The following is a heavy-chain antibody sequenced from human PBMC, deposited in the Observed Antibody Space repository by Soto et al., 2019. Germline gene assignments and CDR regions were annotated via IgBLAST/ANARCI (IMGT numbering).Heavy chain of an antibody. V-gene: IGHV3-30*18. CDR2: ISYDGSEK. CDR3: AKSPNFYCSSPNCYKYYFDH. Sequence: GGSLRLSCAASGFTFNTYGMHWVRQAPGKGLGWVAVISYDGSEKYYVDSVKGRFTISKDNSKNTLYLQMNSLRPEDTAVYYCAKSPNFYCSSPNCYKYYFDHWGQGTQVTVSS. D-gene: IGHD2-2*02. J-gene: IGHJ4*02. CDR1: GFTFNTYG.